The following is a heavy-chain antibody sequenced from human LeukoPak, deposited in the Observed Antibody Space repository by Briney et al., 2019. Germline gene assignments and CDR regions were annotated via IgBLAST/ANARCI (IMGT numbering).Heavy chain of an antibody. D-gene: IGHD2/OR15-2a*01. CDR3: ARDFEGVHRTTNSYTYYYYMDV. CDR2: IYGGST. CDR1: GFTVCDNY. V-gene: IGHV3-53*01. J-gene: IGHJ6*03. Sequence: GGSLRLSCAASGFTVCDNYMTWVRQAPGKGLEWVSIIYGGSTYYADSVKGRFTISRDNSKNTVYLQMNCRRAEDTAVYYCARDFEGVHRTTNSYTYYYYMDVWGKGTTVIVYS.